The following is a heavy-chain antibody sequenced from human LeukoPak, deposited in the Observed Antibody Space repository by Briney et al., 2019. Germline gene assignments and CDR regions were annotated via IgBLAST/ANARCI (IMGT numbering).Heavy chain of an antibody. CDR1: GYTLTRHS. J-gene: IGHJ4*02. V-gene: IGHV1-2*02. D-gene: IGHD3-16*02. CDR3: ARDKLGLGELSLYDE. Sequence: ASVKVSCKASGYTLTRHSMHWVRQAPGHGLEWMGWMNPNSGGTKYTRKFQGRVTMTRDTSISTAYMELSRLTSDGTAMYYCARDKLGLGELSLYDEWGQGTQVTVSS. CDR2: MNPNSGGT.